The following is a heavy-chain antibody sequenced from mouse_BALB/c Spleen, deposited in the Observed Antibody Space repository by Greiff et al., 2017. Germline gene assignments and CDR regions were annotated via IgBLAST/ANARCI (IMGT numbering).Heavy chain of an antibody. V-gene: IGHV2-6-7*01. CDR2: IWGDGST. CDR1: GFSLTGYG. D-gene: IGHD1-1*01. J-gene: IGHJ4*01. CDR3: ARGALLLRFSYYAMDY. Sequence: QVQLKQSGPGLVAPSQSLSITCTVSGFSLTGYGVNWVRQPPGKGLEWLGMIWGDGSTDYNSALKSRLSISKDNSKSQVFLKMNSLQTDDTARYYCARGALLLRFSYYAMDYWGQGTSVTVSS.